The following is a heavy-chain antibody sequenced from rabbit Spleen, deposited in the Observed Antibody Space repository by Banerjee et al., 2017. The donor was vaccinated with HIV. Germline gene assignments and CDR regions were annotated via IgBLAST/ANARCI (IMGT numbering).Heavy chain of an antibody. Sequence: QSLEESGGDLVKPGASLTLTCTASGFSFSSRYWISWVRQAPEKGLEWIADIFTGSSGTTYYASWAKGRFTISKTSSTTVTLQMTSLTAADTATYFCARDNDDAGYDFNLWGQGTLVTVS. CDR3: ARDNDDAGYDFNL. J-gene: IGHJ4*01. V-gene: IGHV1S40*01. D-gene: IGHD3-1*01. CDR2: IFTGSSGTT. CDR1: GFSFSSRYW.